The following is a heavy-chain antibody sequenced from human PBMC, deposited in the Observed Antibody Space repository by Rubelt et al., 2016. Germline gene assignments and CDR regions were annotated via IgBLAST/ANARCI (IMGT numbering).Heavy chain of an antibody. J-gene: IGHJ3*02. V-gene: IGHV4-39*07. Sequence: QLQLQESGPGLVKPSETLSLTCTVSGGSISSSSYYWGWIRQPPGKGLEWIGSIYYSGSTNYNPSLKSRVTISVDTSKNQFSLKLSSVTAADTAVYYCARGGGDELELMAAFDIWGQGTMVTVSS. CDR2: IYYSGST. D-gene: IGHD1-7*01. CDR1: GGSISSSSYY. CDR3: ARGGGDELELMAAFDI.